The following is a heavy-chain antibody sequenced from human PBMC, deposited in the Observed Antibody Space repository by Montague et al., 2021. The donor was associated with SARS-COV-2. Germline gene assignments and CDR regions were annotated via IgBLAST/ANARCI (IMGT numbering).Heavy chain of an antibody. J-gene: IGHJ4*02. V-gene: IGHV3-30*09. CDR1: GFTFNNYA. CDR2: ISYDGSNK. CDR3: VRASLIKARIAVAGTTVY. D-gene: IGHD6-19*01. Sequence: SLRLSCAAFGFTFNNYATHWVRQAPGKGLEWVAIISYDGSNKYYADSVKGRFAISRDNSKNTLYLQMNSLRAEDTAVYYCVRASLIKARIAVAGTTVYWGQGTLVTISS.